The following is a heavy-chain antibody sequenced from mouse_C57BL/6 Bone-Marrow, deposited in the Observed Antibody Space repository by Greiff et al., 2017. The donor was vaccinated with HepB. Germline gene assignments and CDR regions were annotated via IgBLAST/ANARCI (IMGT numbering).Heavy chain of an antibody. J-gene: IGHJ4*01. CDR1: GYTFTGYW. D-gene: IGHD1-1*01. CDR3: ARFPNYYGSSSYAMDY. V-gene: IGHV1-9*01. CDR2: ILPGSGST. Sequence: VQLVESGAELMKPGASVKLSCKATGYTFTGYWIEWVKQRPGHGLEWIGEILPGSGSTNYNEKFKGKATFTADTSSNTAYMQLSSLTTEDSAIYYCARFPNYYGSSSYAMDYWGQGTSVTVSS.